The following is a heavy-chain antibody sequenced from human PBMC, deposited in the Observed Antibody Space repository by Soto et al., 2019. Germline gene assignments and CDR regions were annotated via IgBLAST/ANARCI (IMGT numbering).Heavy chain of an antibody. CDR3: AKIESRFFYDSTGYYPFDY. CDR2: LSGSGVST. Sequence: GFPFSNYAMTWVRQAPGKGLEWVSALSGSGVSTYYADSVMGRFTISRDNSKNTVYLQMNSLRAEDTAVYYCAKIESRFFYDSTGYYPFDYWGQGTLVTVSS. J-gene: IGHJ4*02. V-gene: IGHV3-23*01. CDR1: GFPFSNYA. D-gene: IGHD3-22*01.